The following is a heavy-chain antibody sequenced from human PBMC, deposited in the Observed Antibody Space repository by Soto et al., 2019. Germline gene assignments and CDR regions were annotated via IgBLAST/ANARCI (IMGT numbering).Heavy chain of an antibody. CDR2: LKSDGSE. CDR1: GFTLRSDS. Sequence: EVQLVASGGGLVQVGGSLRLSCAASGFTLRSDSMHWVRQVPGKGLVWVSRLKSDGSESYADSVQGRFTISRDNAKNTVDLQMNSLGAEDTAVYYCARGRGGNYGYFYYWGPGMLVTVSS. D-gene: IGHD1-26*01. J-gene: IGHJ4*02. V-gene: IGHV3-74*01. CDR3: ARGRGGNYGYFYY.